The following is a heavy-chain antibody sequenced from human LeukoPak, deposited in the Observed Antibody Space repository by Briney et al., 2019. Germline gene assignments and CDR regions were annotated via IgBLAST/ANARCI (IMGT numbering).Heavy chain of an antibody. Sequence: SVKVSRKASGGTFSSYTISWVRQAPGQGLKWMGRIIPILGIANYAQKFQGRVTITADKSTSTAYMELSSLRSEDTAVYYCARVDDVTIFGVVIPRIPDYWGQGTLVTVSS. D-gene: IGHD3-3*01. V-gene: IGHV1-69*02. CDR1: GGTFSSYT. J-gene: IGHJ4*02. CDR2: IIPILGIA. CDR3: ARVDDVTIFGVVIPRIPDY.